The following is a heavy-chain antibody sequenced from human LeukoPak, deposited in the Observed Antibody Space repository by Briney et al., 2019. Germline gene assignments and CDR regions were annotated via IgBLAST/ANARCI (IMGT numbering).Heavy chain of an antibody. CDR1: GFTFSSYD. CDR3: AKDQGDFDY. V-gene: IGHV3-30*18. J-gene: IGHJ4*02. Sequence: PGGSLRLSCAASGFTFSSYDMHWVRQAPGKGLVWVAVISYDGSNKFYADSEKGRFTISRDNSKNTLYLQMNSLRTEDTAVYYCAKDQGDFDYWGQGTLVTVSS. CDR2: ISYDGSNK.